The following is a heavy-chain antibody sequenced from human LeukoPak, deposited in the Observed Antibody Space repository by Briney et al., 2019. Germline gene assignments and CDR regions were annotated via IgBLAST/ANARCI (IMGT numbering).Heavy chain of an antibody. CDR1: GFTFSSSW. J-gene: IGHJ4*02. CDR3: ARGPTNGQAFDY. V-gene: IGHV3-7*01. CDR2: IREDGSEK. D-gene: IGHD2-8*01. Sequence: GGSLRLSCAASGFTFSSSWMTWVRQAPGKGLEWVASIREDGSEKTSVDSVKGRFTISRDNAKNSLYLQMDSLRAEDTAVYYCARGPTNGQAFDYWGQGTLVSVSS.